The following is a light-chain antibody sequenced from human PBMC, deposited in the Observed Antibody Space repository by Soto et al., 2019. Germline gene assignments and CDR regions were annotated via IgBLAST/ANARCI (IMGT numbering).Light chain of an antibody. J-gene: IGLJ2*01. CDR1: TSNLGRHA. CDR2: SNN. CDR3: VAWDDSLDGLV. Sequence: QSVLTQSSSVSGTPGQRVTISCSGSTSNLGRHAVSWYQQLPGTAPQLLIYSNNQRPSGVPDRFSGSKSGTSASLAISGLQSEDEADYYCVAWDDSLDGLVFGGGTKLTVL. V-gene: IGLV1-44*01.